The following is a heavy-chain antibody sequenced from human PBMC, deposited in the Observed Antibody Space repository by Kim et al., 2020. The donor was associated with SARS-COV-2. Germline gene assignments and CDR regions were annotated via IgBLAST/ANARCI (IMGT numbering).Heavy chain of an antibody. D-gene: IGHD1-26*01. V-gene: IGHV4-39*07. CDR3: ARGATGATWDY. J-gene: IGHJ4*02. Sequence: SETLSLTCTVSGGSISSSSYYWGWIRQPPGKGLEWIGSIYYSGSTYYNPSLKSRVTISVDTSKNQFSLKLSSVTAADTAVYYCARGATGATWDYWGQGTLVTVSS. CDR2: IYYSGST. CDR1: GGSISSSSYY.